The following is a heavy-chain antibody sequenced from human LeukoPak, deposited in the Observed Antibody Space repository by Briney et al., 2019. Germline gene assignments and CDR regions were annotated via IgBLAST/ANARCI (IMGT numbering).Heavy chain of an antibody. CDR1: GFTFDDYA. Sequence: GSLRLSCAASGFTFDDYATHWVRQAPGKGLEWVSGISGSGGSTYYADSVKGRFTISRDNSKNTLYLQMNSLRAEDTAVYYCARGTAKGAFDIWGQGTMVTVSS. CDR3: ARGTAKGAFDI. CDR2: ISGSGGST. D-gene: IGHD5-18*01. V-gene: IGHV3-23*01. J-gene: IGHJ3*02.